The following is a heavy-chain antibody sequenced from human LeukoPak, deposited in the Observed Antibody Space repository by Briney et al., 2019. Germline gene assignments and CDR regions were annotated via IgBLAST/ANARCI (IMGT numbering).Heavy chain of an antibody. CDR2: ISSNNNYI. J-gene: IGHJ3*02. CDR3: ARALATVDAFDI. Sequence: GXXRLSCAASGFPFSGYSMSWVRQAPGKGLDWVSSISSNNNYIYYADSVKGRFTISRDNAKNSLYLEMNSLRAEDTAVYYCARALATVDAFDIWGQGTMVTVSS. CDR1: GFPFSGYS. D-gene: IGHD4-17*01. V-gene: IGHV3-21*01.